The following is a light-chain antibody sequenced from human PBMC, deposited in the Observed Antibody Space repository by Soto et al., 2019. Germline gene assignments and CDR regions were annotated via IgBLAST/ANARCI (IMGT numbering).Light chain of an antibody. Sequence: EIALTQSPATLSLSPGERATLSCRANQGVNTYLAWYQQKPCQAPRLLIYDASNRATGIPARFSGSGSGTDFTLTISCLEPEDFAVYYCQQRSNWPLTFGGGTKVEIK. J-gene: IGKJ4*01. CDR3: QQRSNWPLT. V-gene: IGKV3-11*01. CDR1: QGVNTY. CDR2: DAS.